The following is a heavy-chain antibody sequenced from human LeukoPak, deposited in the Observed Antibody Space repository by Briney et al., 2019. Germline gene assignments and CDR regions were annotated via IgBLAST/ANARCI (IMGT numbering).Heavy chain of an antibody. CDR2: ISYDGSNK. D-gene: IGHD3-22*01. V-gene: IGHV3-30*03. CDR1: GFTFSSYG. Sequence: GRSLRLSCAASGFTFSSYGMHWVRQAPGKGLERVAVISYDGSNKYYADSVKGRFTISRDNSKNTLYLQMNSLRAEDTAVYYCARDKGYYDSSGHLDYWGQGTLVTVSS. CDR3: ARDKGYYDSSGHLDY. J-gene: IGHJ4*02.